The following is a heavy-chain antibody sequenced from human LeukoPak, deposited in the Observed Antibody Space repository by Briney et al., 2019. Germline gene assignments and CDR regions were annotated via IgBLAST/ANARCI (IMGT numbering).Heavy chain of an antibody. D-gene: IGHD3-10*01. CDR3: ARLMVRGVINPYYYYYYMDV. V-gene: IGHV5-51*01. J-gene: IGHJ6*03. Sequence: GESLKISCKGSGYSFTSYWIGWVRQMPGKGLEWMGIIYPGDSDTRYSPSFQGQVTISADKSISTAYLQWSSLKASDTAMYYCARLMVRGVINPYYYYYYMDVWGKGTTVTISS. CDR1: GYSFTSYW. CDR2: IYPGDSDT.